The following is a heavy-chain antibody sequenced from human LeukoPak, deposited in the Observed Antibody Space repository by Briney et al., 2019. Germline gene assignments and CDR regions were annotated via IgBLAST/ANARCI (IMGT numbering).Heavy chain of an antibody. CDR2: INPNSGGT. CDR3: ARGASFWSGYYTGNEYYFDY. D-gene: IGHD3-3*01. J-gene: IGHJ4*02. CDR1: GYTFTGYY. V-gene: IGHV1-2*02. Sequence: GASVKVSCKASGYTFTGYYMHWVRQAPGQGLEWMGWINPNSGGTNYAQKFQGRVTMTRDTSISTAYMELSRLRSDDTAVYYCARGASFWSGYYTGNEYYFDYWGQGTLVTVSS.